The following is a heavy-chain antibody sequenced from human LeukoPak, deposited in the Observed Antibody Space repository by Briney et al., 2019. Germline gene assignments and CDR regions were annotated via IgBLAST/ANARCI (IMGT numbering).Heavy chain of an antibody. D-gene: IGHD5-12*01. V-gene: IGHV3-11*01. Sequence: PGGSLRLSCVVSGFTFSDFHMSWLRQAPGKGLEWISYITNSGSDIEYADSVKGRFTISRDNSKNTLYLQMNSLRAEDTAVYYCARCPRGYDYFDYWGQGTLVTVSS. CDR3: ARCPRGYDYFDY. CDR1: GFTFSDFH. CDR2: ITNSGSDI. J-gene: IGHJ4*02.